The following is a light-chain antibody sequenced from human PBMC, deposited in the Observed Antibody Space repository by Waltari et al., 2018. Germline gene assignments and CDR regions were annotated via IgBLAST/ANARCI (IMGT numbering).Light chain of an antibody. V-gene: IGLV2-14*03. CDR2: DVS. Sequence: QSALTPSASVSGSPGQSITISCTGTSSDVASYDPVSWYQQHPDKAPKLMIYDVSRRPSGVSTRFFGSKSGNTASLTISGLQAEDEADYYCSSYTSSNTYVFGSGTKVTVL. CDR1: SSDVASYDP. CDR3: SSYTSSNTYV. J-gene: IGLJ1*01.